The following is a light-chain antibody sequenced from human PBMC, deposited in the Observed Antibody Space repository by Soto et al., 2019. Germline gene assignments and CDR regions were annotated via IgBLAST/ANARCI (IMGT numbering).Light chain of an antibody. J-gene: IGKJ5*01. CDR1: QSIDSNY. V-gene: IGKV3D-7*01. CDR3: QQDYNLPFT. CDR2: GAS. Sequence: ESVMTQAPGTLSLSPGETLTLSCRASQSIDSNYLSWYQQKAGQAPRXXISGASTRATGIPARFSGSGSGTDGTITISSLKAEDGEVDYCQQDYNLPFTFGQGTRLEIK.